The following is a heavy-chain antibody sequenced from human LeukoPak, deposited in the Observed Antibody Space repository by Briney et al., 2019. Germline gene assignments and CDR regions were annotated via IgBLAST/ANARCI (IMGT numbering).Heavy chain of an antibody. J-gene: IGHJ5*02. V-gene: IGHV3-30*18. CDR2: ISYDGSNK. CDR1: GFTFSSYG. CDR3: AKDNFDP. Sequence: GGSLRLSCAASGFTFSSYGMHWVRQAPGEGLEWVAVISYDGSNKYYADSVKGRFTISRDNSKNTLYLQMNSLRAEDTAVYYCAKDNFDPWGQGTLVTVSS.